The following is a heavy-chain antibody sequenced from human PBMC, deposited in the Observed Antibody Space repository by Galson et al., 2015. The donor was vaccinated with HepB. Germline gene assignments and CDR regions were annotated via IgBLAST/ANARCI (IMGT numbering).Heavy chain of an antibody. CDR3: ARLYYYDSSGYTHFDY. CDR1: GFTVSSNY. D-gene: IGHD3-22*01. Sequence: LRLSYAASGFTVSSNYMSWVRQAPGKGLEWVSVIYSGGSTYYADSVKGRFTISRDNSKNTLYLQMNSLRAEDTAVYYCARLYYYDSSGYTHFDYWGQGTLVTVSS. CDR2: IYSGGST. J-gene: IGHJ4*02. V-gene: IGHV3-66*04.